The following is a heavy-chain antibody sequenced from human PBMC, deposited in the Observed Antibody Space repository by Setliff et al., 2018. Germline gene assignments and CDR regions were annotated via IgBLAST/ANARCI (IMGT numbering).Heavy chain of an antibody. J-gene: IGHJ3*02. V-gene: IGHV1-46*01. Sequence: ASVKVSCKASGYTFTSHYMHWVRQAPGLGPEWMGTINPSSGRTSYAQKFQGRVTMTRDTSTSTVYRDMSSLRSEGTAVYYCARDVFPYHYEGAFDIWGQGTMVTVS. D-gene: IGHD3-22*01. CDR1: GYTFTSHY. CDR2: INPSSGRT. CDR3: ARDVFPYHYEGAFDI.